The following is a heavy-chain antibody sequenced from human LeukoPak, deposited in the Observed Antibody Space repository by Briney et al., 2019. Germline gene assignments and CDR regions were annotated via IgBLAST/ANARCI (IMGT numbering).Heavy chain of an antibody. Sequence: GGSLRLSCAASGFTFSSYEMNWVRQAPGKGLEWVSYISSSGSTTYYADSVKGRFTISRDNAKNSLYLQMNSLRAEDTAVYYCARETRDYYGSGGPFDYWGQGTLVTVSS. CDR1: GFTFSSYE. J-gene: IGHJ4*02. CDR2: ISSSGSTT. V-gene: IGHV3-48*03. D-gene: IGHD3-10*01. CDR3: ARETRDYYGSGGPFDY.